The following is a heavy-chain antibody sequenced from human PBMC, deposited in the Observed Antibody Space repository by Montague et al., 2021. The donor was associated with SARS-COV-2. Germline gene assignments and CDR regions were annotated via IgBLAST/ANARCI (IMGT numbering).Heavy chain of an antibody. Sequence: SETLSLTCTVSGVVELRRRSEEHTSELQSLAYLVCRLLLEKKNNYNPSLKIRVTISVDTSKNQFSLKLSSVTAADTAVYYCSRGGERSLLERPLDYWGQGTLVTVSS. CDR1: GVVELRRRS. CDR2: LLEKKN. D-gene: IGHD3-16*01. J-gene: IGHJ4*02. CDR3: SRGGERSLLERPLDY. V-gene: IGHV4-61*10.